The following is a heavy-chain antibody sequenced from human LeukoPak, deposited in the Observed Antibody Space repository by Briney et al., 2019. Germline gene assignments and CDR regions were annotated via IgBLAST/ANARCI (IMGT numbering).Heavy chain of an antibody. CDR3: AKNSGRDGYNDYFDY. V-gene: IGHV3-30*18. J-gene: IGHJ4*02. D-gene: IGHD5-24*01. Sequence: GRSLRLSCAASGFTFSKYGVHWVRQAPGKGLEWVAVISDAGSEKYYADSVKGRFTISRDNSKNTVYLQMNSLRPEDTAVYYCAKNSGRDGYNDYFDYWGQGTPVTVSS. CDR2: ISDAGSEK. CDR1: GFTFSKYG.